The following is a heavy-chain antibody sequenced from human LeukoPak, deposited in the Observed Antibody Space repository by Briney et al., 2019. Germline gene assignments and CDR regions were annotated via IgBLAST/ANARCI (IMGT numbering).Heavy chain of an antibody. J-gene: IGHJ4*02. D-gene: IGHD3-10*01. V-gene: IGHV3-15*01. CDR1: GLTLTNAW. CDR2: IKSKGGGGTT. Sequence: PGGSLRLSCAASGLTLTNAWMSWVRQAPGKGLEWVGRIKSKGGGGTTDYAAPVKGRFTISRDDSKNTLYLQMNSLKTEDTAVYYCTTDLPTLGSGEMDYWGQGTLVTVSS. CDR3: TTDLPTLGSGEMDY.